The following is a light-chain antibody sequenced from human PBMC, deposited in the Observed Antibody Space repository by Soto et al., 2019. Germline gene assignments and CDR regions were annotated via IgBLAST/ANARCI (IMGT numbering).Light chain of an antibody. CDR2: EVT. CDR3: CSHSSSITWM. V-gene: IGLV2-14*03. J-gene: IGLJ3*02. Sequence: QSALTQTASVSGSPGQSITISCTGTSSDVGGYNFVSWYQQHPGKAPKLIIHEVTNRPSGVSGRFSGSNSGNTAFLTISGLQAEDEAVYYCCSHSSSITWMFGGGTKLTVL. CDR1: SSDVGGYNF.